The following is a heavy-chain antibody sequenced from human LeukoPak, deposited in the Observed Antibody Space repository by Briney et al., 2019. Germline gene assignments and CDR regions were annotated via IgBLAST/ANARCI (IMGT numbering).Heavy chain of an antibody. CDR3: ARDPGSSGGRGAFDI. J-gene: IGHJ3*02. CDR2: INPSGGST. Sequence: GASVKVSCKASGYTFTSYYMHWVRQAPGQGLEWMGIINPSGGSTSYAQKFQGRVTMTRDTSTSTVYMELSSLRSEDTAVYYYARDPGSSGGRGAFDIWGQGTMVTVSS. V-gene: IGHV1-46*01. CDR1: GYTFTSYY. D-gene: IGHD1-26*01.